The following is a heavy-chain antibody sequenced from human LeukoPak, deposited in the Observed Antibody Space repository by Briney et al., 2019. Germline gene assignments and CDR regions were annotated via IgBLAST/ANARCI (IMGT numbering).Heavy chain of an antibody. J-gene: IGHJ4*02. CDR1: GYTFTGYY. CDR3: ARDSGVWITMIVKDYFDY. D-gene: IGHD3-22*01. V-gene: IGHV1-2*02. Sequence: GASVKVSCKASGYTFTGYYMHWVLQAPGQGLEWMGWINPNSGGTNYAQKFQGRVTMTRDTSISTAYMELSRLRSDDTAVYYCARDSGVWITMIVKDYFDYWGQGTLVTVSS. CDR2: INPNSGGT.